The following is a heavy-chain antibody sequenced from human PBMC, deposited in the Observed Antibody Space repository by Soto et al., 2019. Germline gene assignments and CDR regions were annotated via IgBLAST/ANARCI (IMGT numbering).Heavy chain of an antibody. CDR2: ISGSSIYT. J-gene: IGHJ5*02. CDR1: GFTFSDYY. D-gene: IGHD3-10*01. V-gene: IGHV3-11*06. CDR3: ARDRGVGQPAGWFDP. Sequence: GGSLRLSCAASGFTFSDYYMSWIRQAPGKGLEWVSYISGSSIYTNYAGSVKGRFTVSRDNAKYSLYLQMSSLRAEDTAVYFCARDRGVGQPAGWFDPWGQGTLVTVS.